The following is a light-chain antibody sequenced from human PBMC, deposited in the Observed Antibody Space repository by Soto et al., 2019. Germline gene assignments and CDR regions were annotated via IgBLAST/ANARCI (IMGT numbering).Light chain of an antibody. CDR2: GAS. J-gene: IGKJ1*01. CDR1: QSVSSSY. Sequence: EILITPSTATLSVSPGERATLPCRASQSVSSSYLAWYQQKPGQAPRLLISGASSRATGIPDRFSGSGSGTDFTLTISRLEPEDFAVYYCQQYGSSPWTFGQGTKVDIK. CDR3: QQYGSSPWT. V-gene: IGKV3-20*01.